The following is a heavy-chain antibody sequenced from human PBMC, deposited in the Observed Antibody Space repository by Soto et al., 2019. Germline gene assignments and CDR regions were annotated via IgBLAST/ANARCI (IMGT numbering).Heavy chain of an antibody. Sequence: PVGSLRLSCTASGFAFSQYGMSWVRQAPGKGLEWVSSIRSFDYRTNYADSVKGRFTISRDNSKSTLSLQMNSLRAEDTAVYYCAKDVESGWYEAFDYWGPGTLVTVPS. V-gene: IGHV3-23*01. J-gene: IGHJ4*02. CDR3: AKDVESGWYEAFDY. D-gene: IGHD6-19*01. CDR2: IRSFDYRT. CDR1: GFAFSQYG.